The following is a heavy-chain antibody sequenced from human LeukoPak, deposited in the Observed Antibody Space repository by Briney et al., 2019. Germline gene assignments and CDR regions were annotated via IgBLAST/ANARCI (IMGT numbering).Heavy chain of an antibody. Sequence: SETLSLTCTVSGYSISSGYHWGWIRQPPGKGLERIGSIYHSGSTYYNPSLKSRVTISVDTSKNQFSLKLSSVTAADTAVYYCARVVQSTDSSGFYLPEYFQHWGQGTLVTVSS. D-gene: IGHD3-22*01. CDR3: ARVVQSTDSSGFYLPEYFQH. CDR1: GYSISSGYH. J-gene: IGHJ1*01. V-gene: IGHV4-38-2*02. CDR2: IYHSGST.